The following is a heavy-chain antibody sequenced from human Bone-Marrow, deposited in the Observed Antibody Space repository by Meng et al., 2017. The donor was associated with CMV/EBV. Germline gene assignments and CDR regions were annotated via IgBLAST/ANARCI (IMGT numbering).Heavy chain of an antibody. Sequence: SSSSSSYDWGWIRQPPGKGLEWIGSIYYSGSTYYNPYLKSRVTISVDTSKNQFSLKLSSVTAADTAVYYCARARNDFWSGYSWFDPWGRGTLVTVSS. CDR1: SSSSSSYD. V-gene: IGHV4-39*07. D-gene: IGHD3-3*01. CDR2: IYYSGST. CDR3: ARARNDFWSGYSWFDP. J-gene: IGHJ5*02.